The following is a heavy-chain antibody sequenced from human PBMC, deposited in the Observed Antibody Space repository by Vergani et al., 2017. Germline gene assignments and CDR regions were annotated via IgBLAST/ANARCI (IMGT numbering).Heavy chain of an antibody. D-gene: IGHD2-2*01. CDR2: INPNSGGT. J-gene: IGHJ4*02. CDR1: GYTFTDYF. Sequence: QVQLVQSGAEVKKPGASVKVSCKASGYTFTDYFMHWVRQAPGQGLAWMGWINPNSGGTNYAQKFQGRVTMTRDTSISTAYMELSNLRSDDTAVYYCAXVGTSSNRDYFDYWGQGTLVTVSS. V-gene: IGHV1-2*02. CDR3: AXVGTSSNRDYFDY.